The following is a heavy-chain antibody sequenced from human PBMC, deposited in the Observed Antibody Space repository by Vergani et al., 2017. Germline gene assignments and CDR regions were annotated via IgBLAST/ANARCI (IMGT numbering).Heavy chain of an antibody. V-gene: IGHV1-69*17. CDR3: ARGLGANYDFWSGYYNFSFDY. CDR1: GGTFSSYA. D-gene: IGHD3-3*01. Sequence: QVQLVQSGAEVKKPGSSVKVSCKASGGTFSSYAISWVRQAPGQGLEWMGGIIPIFGIANYAQKFQGRVTITADKSTGTAYMELSSLRSEDTAVYYCARGLGANYDFWSGYYNFSFDYWGQGTLVTVSS. CDR2: IIPIFGIA. J-gene: IGHJ4*02.